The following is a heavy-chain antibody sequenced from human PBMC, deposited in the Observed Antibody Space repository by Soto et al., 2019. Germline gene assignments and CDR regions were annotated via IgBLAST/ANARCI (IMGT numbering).Heavy chain of an antibody. V-gene: IGHV4-59*01. CDR3: VRGVSWFDT. CDR2: IYYSGST. J-gene: IGHJ5*02. CDR1: GDSISIYD. Sequence: SETLSLTCTVSGDSISIYDGSWIRHPPGKALEWIAYIYYSGSTSYNPSLKSRGSISEDTSNNQFALKLSSVTAADTAVYYFVRGVSWFDTWGQGTLVKVCS.